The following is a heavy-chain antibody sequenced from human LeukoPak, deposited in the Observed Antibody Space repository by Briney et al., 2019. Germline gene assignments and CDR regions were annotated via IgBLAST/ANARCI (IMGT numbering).Heavy chain of an antibody. CDR1: GFTFSSYG. CDR3: AKDERVVPFDY. V-gene: IGHV3-30*18. CDR2: ISYDGSNK. J-gene: IGHJ4*02. D-gene: IGHD3-3*01. Sequence: PGGSLRLSCAASGFTFSSYGMHWVRQAPGKGLEWVAVISYDGSNKYYADSVKGRFTISRDNSKNTLYLQMNSLRAEDTAVYYCAKDERVVPFDYWGQGTLVTVSS.